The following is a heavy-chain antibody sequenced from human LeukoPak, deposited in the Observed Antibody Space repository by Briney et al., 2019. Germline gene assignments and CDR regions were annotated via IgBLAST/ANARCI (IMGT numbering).Heavy chain of an antibody. CDR1: GFTFSSSA. J-gene: IGHJ4*02. CDR2: ISASGGST. D-gene: IGHD2-8*01. CDR3: AKDQRCESPHYLDS. Sequence: PGGSLRLSCAASGFTFSSSAMSWVRQVPGKGLEWVSGISASGGSTSYADSVRGRFTISRDNSKNTLYVQMNSLRDEHTAVYYCAKDQRCESPHYLDSWDQGTLVTVSS. V-gene: IGHV3-23*01.